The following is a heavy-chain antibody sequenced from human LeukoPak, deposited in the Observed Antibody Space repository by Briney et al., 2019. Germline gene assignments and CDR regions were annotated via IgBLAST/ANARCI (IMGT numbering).Heavy chain of an antibody. CDR3: VREARESGGFDY. V-gene: IGHV3-7*01. D-gene: IGHD2-15*01. CDR2: IKQDESEK. J-gene: IGHJ4*02. CDR1: GFTFRSYW. Sequence: GGSLRLSCAGSGFTFRSYWMSWVRQAPGKGLEWVANIKQDESEKYYVDSVKGRFIISRDNAKNSLYLQMNSLRAEDTAVYYCVREARESGGFDYWGQGTLVTVSS.